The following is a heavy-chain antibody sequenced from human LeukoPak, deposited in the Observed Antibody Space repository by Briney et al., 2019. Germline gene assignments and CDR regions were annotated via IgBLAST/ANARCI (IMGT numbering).Heavy chain of an antibody. Sequence: SETLSLTCAVYGGSFSGYYWSWIRQPPGKGLEWIGEINHSGSTNYNPSLKSRVTISVDTSKNQFSLKLSSVTAADTAVYYCARHTVKYDFWSGYHRVFDYWGQGTLVTVSS. D-gene: IGHD3-3*01. CDR3: ARHTVKYDFWSGYHRVFDY. CDR2: INHSGST. J-gene: IGHJ4*02. CDR1: GGSFSGYY. V-gene: IGHV4-34*01.